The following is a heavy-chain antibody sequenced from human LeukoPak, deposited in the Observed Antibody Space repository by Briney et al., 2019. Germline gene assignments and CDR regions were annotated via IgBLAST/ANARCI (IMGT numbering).Heavy chain of an antibody. CDR3: ARHIAASDTSSWFDP. CDR1: EYSFTTFW. D-gene: IGHD6-13*01. CDR2: IYPDDSNT. V-gene: IGHV5-51*01. J-gene: IGHJ5*02. Sequence: GESLKISCKGSEYSFTTFWIGWVRQMPGKGLEWMGIIYPDDSNTRYSPSFQGQVIISVDKSISTAYLQWRSLKASDTAMYYCARHIAASDTSSWFDPWGQGTLVTVSP.